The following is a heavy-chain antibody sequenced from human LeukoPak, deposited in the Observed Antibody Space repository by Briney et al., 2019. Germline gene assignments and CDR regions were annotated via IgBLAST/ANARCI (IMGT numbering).Heavy chain of an antibody. CDR1: GGSFSSYY. D-gene: IGHD3-10*01. CDR2: IYYSGST. J-gene: IGHJ3*02. Sequence: KASETLSLTCAVYGGSFSSYYWSWIRQPPGKGLEWIGYIYYSGSTNYNPSLKSRVTISVDTSKNQFSLKLSSVTAADTAVYYCARETFGAFDIWGQGIMVTVSS. V-gene: IGHV4-59*01. CDR3: ARETFGAFDI.